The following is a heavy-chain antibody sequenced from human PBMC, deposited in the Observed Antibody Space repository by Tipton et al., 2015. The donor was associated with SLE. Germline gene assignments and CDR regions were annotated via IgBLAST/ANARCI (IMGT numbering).Heavy chain of an antibody. D-gene: IGHD4-11*01. CDR3: TRSRYSNYAYYYYVDV. V-gene: IGHV4-61*09. J-gene: IGHJ6*03. CDR1: GASINSGSYY. Sequence: TLSLTCTVSGASINSGSYYWTWIRQSAGKGLEWIGHIYTSGSFNYNPSLKNRVIISVVTSKNQFSLKLSSVTAADTAFYYCTRSRYSNYAYYYYVDVWGKGTTVTVSS. CDR2: IYTSGSF.